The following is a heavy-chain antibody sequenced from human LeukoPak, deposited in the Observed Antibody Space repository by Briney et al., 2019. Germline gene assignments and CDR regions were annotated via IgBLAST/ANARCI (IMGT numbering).Heavy chain of an antibody. CDR1: GGSFSGYY. CDR3: ASLFNVRYYYYYMDV. D-gene: IGHD3-16*02. J-gene: IGHJ6*03. V-gene: IGHV4-34*01. Sequence: SETLSLTCAVYGGSFSGYYWSWIRQPPGKGLEWIGEINHSGSTNYNPSLKSRVTISVDMSKNQFSLKLSSVTAADTAVYYCASLFNVRYYYYYMDVWGKGTTVTVSS. CDR2: INHSGST.